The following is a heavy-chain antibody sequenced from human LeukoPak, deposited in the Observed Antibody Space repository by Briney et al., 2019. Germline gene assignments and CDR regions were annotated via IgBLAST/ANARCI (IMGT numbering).Heavy chain of an antibody. D-gene: IGHD3-22*01. Sequence: PGGSLRLSCAASGFXFSTYSINWVRQAPGKGLEWVSSISSSRYTYYADSVKGRFTISRDNVKNSLYLQMNSLRGEDTALYYCAKLTRGYCDRTACPNWFDPWGRGTLVTVSS. CDR3: AKLTRGYCDRTACPNWFDP. CDR1: GFXFSTYS. J-gene: IGHJ5*02. V-gene: IGHV3-21*04. CDR2: ISSSRYT.